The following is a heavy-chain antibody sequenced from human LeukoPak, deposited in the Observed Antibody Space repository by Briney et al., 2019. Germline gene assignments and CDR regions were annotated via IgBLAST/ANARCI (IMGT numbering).Heavy chain of an antibody. CDR2: IGVNT. J-gene: IGHJ4*02. CDR3: ASRGGKHYFDY. V-gene: IGHV3-23*01. D-gene: IGHD3-16*01. CDR1: GFTSGSYV. Sequence: GGSLRLPCAGSGFTSGSYVMSWVRQAPGKGLEWVSTIGVNTYYADSVKGRFTISRDNSKNTLYLQMNSLRAEDTAVYYCASRGGKHYFDYWGQGTLVTVST.